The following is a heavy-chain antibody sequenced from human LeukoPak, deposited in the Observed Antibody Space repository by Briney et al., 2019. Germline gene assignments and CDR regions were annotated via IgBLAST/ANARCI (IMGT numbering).Heavy chain of an antibody. CDR3: ARDLPPPLRFFDY. CDR1: VFTFSDYY. D-gene: IGHD3-10*01. CDR2: ISSSGSTI. J-gene: IGHJ4*02. V-gene: IGHV3-11*01. Sequence: GGSLRLSCAASVFTFSDYYMSWIRQAPGKGLEWVSYISSSGSTIYYADSVKGRFTTSRGNDKNSLYLQMNSLRAEDTAVYYCARDLPPPLRFFDYWGQGTLVTVSS.